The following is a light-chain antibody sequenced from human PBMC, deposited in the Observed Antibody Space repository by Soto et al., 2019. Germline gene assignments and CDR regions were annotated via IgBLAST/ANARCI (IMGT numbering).Light chain of an antibody. CDR2: GAS. Sequence: EIVLTQSPGTLSLSPGERATLSCRASQSISSTYLASYQQKPGQAPRRVIYGASNRATRIPDRFSGSGSGADFTLTISRLEPEDFAVYYCQQYGGSRWTFGQGTRVDI. CDR1: QSISSTY. V-gene: IGKV3-20*01. J-gene: IGKJ1*01. CDR3: QQYGGSRWT.